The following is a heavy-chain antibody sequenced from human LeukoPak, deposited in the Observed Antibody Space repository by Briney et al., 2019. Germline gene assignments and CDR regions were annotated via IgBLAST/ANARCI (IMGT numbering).Heavy chain of an antibody. V-gene: IGHV3-48*01. Sequence: GGSLRLSCAASGFTFSSYSMNWVRRAPGKGLEWVSYISSSSSTIYYADSVKGRFTISRDNAKNSLYLQMNSLRAEDTAVYYCAREEGYDYPYYFDYWGQGTLVTVSS. D-gene: IGHD4-11*01. CDR2: ISSSSSTI. CDR1: GFTFSSYS. J-gene: IGHJ4*02. CDR3: AREEGYDYPYYFDY.